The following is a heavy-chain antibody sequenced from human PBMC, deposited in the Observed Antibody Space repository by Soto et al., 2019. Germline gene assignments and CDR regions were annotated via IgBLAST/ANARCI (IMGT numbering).Heavy chain of an antibody. Sequence: ASVKVSCKASGYTFTSYAMHWVRQGPGQRIEWMGWINAGNGNTKYSQKFQGRVTITRDTSASTAYMELSSLRSEDTAVYYCARDLGEYSSSWRSAYYGMDVWGQGTTVTLSS. CDR2: INAGNGNT. J-gene: IGHJ6*02. D-gene: IGHD6-6*01. V-gene: IGHV1-3*01. CDR3: ARDLGEYSSSWRSAYYGMDV. CDR1: GYTFTSYA.